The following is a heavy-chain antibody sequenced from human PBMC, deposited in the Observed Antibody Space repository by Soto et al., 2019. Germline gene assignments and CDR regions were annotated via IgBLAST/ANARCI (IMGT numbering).Heavy chain of an antibody. CDR2: IIPIIVVT. CDR1: GDTFNSYV. CDR3: ARESLGAKGAHH. D-gene: IGHD3-16*01. Sequence: QVQLVQSGAEVKRPGSSVKVSCESSGDTFNSYVISWVRQAPGQGLEWMGGIIPIIVVTHYAQKFQGRVTGSAPSSTGPAYMEVTNRAYKDTAIYYCARESLGAKGAHHGGQGTLVTVSS. J-gene: IGHJ4*02. V-gene: IGHV1-69*17.